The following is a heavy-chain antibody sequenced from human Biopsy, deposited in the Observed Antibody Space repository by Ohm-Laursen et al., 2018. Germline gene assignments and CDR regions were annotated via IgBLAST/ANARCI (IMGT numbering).Heavy chain of an antibody. D-gene: IGHD3-3*01. J-gene: IGHJ4*02. V-gene: IGHV1-18*01. Sequence: GASVKVSCKASGYTFTSYAISWVRQAPGQGLEWMGWINPYTSEIHYAQKLQGRVTMTTDTFTSTAYMELRSLTSDDTALYYCALGGIRFWEWPGDFFNYWGQGTLVTVSS. CDR2: INPYTSEI. CDR3: ALGGIRFWEWPGDFFNY. CDR1: GYTFTSYA.